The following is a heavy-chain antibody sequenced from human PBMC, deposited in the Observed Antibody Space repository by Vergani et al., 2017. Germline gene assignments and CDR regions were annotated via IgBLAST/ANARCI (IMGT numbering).Heavy chain of an antibody. Sequence: EVQLVESGGGLVQPGRSLRLSCAASGFTFDDYAMHWVRQAPGKGLEWVSGISWNSGSIGYADSVKGRFTISRDNAKNSLYLQMNSLRAEDTALYYCAKAIYCDQHQGAFDIWGQGTMVTVSS. J-gene: IGHJ3*02. CDR2: ISWNSGSI. CDR1: GFTFDDYA. V-gene: IGHV3-9*01. CDR3: AKAIYCDQHQGAFDI. D-gene: IGHD4-17*01.